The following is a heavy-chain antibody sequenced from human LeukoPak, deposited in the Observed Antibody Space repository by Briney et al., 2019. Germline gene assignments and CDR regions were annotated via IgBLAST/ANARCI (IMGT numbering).Heavy chain of an antibody. CDR1: GFIFSKYG. CDR3: ANVYRGGYRWWDDAFDI. CDR2: ISSDGSDK. V-gene: IGHV3-30*18. D-gene: IGHD2-8*02. Sequence: GGSLRLSCAASGFIFSKYGMNWVRQASGKGLEWVAFISSDGSDKNYADSVKGRFTIPRDNSKNTVYLEMNSQRAKDTAVYYCANVYRGGYRWWDDAFDIWGPGTMVTVSS. J-gene: IGHJ3*02.